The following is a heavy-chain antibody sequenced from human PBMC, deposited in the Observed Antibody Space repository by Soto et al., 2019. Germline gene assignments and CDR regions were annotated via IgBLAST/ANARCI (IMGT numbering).Heavy chain of an antibody. CDR1: GFTFSTYW. D-gene: IGHD3-22*01. V-gene: IGHV3-7*01. CDR3: ARGWGYFDSSGFPYLYAMDV. J-gene: IGHJ6*02. CDR2: IKEDGSEK. Sequence: EVQLVGSGGGLVQPGGSLRLSCAASGFTFSTYWMSWVRQAPGKGLERVANIKEDGSEKYYVDSVEGRFTISRDNAKNSLYLQMTSLRAEDTALYYCARGWGYFDSSGFPYLYAMDVWGQGTTVTVSS.